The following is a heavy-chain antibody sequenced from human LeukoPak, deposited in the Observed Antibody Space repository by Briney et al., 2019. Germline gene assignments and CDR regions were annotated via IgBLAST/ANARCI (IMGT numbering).Heavy chain of an antibody. Sequence: SVKVSCKASGGTFSSYAISWVRQAPGQGLEWMGGVIPLFGTANYAQKFQGRVTITADESTSTAYMELSSLRSEDTAVYFCVQSTAARSTRGIDYWGQGTLVTVSS. CDR2: VIPLFGTA. J-gene: IGHJ4*02. CDR3: VQSTAARSTRGIDY. D-gene: IGHD6-6*01. CDR1: GGTFSSYA. V-gene: IGHV1-69*13.